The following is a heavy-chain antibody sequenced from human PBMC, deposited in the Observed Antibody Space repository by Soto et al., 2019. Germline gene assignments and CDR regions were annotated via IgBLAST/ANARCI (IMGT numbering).Heavy chain of an antibody. V-gene: IGHV3-23*01. CDR1: GFTFSTDA. CDR2: ITASGGST. Sequence: EVQLLESGGGLVQPGGSLRLSCAASGFTFSTDAMSWVRQAPGKGLEWVSGITASGGSTYYADSVKGRFTISRDNSKNTLYVEMSSLRAEDTAVYYCAKDSGGSKDFDYWGQGTLVTVSS. CDR3: AKDSGGSKDFDY. J-gene: IGHJ4*02. D-gene: IGHD3-10*01.